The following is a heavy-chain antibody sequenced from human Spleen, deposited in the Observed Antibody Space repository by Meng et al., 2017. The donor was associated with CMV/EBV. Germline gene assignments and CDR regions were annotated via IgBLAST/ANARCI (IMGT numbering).Heavy chain of an antibody. D-gene: IGHD2-2*01. Sequence: GGSLRLSCAASGFTVSRNYMNWVRQAPGKGLEWVSAISGSGGRTYDADSVKGRFTISRDNSKNTLYLQMNSLRAEDTAVYYCATISVVVRVAMVDYWGQGTLVTVSS. J-gene: IGHJ4*02. V-gene: IGHV3-23*01. CDR3: ATISVVVRVAMVDY. CDR1: GFTVSRNY. CDR2: ISGSGGRT.